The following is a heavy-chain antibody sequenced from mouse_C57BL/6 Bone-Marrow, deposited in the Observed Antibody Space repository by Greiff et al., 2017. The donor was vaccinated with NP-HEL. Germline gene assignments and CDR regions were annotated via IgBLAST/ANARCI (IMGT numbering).Heavy chain of an antibody. D-gene: IGHD2-4*01. CDR1: GYSITSDY. CDR2: ISYSGST. CDR3: ARGDYGGFDY. V-gene: IGHV3-8*01. Sequence: EVQLQESGPGLAKPSQTLSLTCSVTGYSITSDYWNWIRKFPGNKLEYMGYISYSGSTYNNPSPKSRISITRDTSKNQYNQQLNSVTTEATATYYCARGDYGGFDYWGQGTTLTVSS. J-gene: IGHJ2*01.